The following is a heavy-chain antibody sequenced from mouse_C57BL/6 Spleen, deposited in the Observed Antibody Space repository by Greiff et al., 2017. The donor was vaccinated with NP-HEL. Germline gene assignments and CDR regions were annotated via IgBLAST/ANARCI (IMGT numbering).Heavy chain of an antibody. Sequence: QVQLQQPGAELVRPGSSVKLSCKASGYTFTSYWMHWVKQRPGQGLEWIGMIHPNSGSTNYNEKFKSKATLTVDKSSSTAYMQLSSLTSEDSAVYYCANYDGYRRAFDYWGQGTTLTVSS. CDR3: ANYDGYRRAFDY. V-gene: IGHV1-64*01. CDR2: IHPNSGST. CDR1: GYTFTSYW. D-gene: IGHD2-3*01. J-gene: IGHJ2*01.